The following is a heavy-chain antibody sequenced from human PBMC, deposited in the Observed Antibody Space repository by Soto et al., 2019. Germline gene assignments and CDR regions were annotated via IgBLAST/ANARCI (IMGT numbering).Heavy chain of an antibody. Sequence: SETLSLTCTVSGGSISSYYWSWIRQPPGKGLEWIGYIYYSGSTNYNPSLKSRVTVSVDTSKNQFSLKLSSVTAADTAVYYCARWTLLYFDYWGQGTLVTVSS. V-gene: IGHV4-59*01. CDR3: ARWTLLYFDY. J-gene: IGHJ4*02. CDR2: IYYSGST. D-gene: IGHD3-10*01. CDR1: GGSISSYY.